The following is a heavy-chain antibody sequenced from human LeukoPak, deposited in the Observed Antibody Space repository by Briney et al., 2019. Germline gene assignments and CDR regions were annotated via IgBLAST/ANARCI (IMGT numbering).Heavy chain of an antibody. CDR2: TYYRSKWYN. D-gene: IGHD3-3*01. CDR1: GDRVSSNSAA. Sequence: SQTLPLTCAISGDRVSSNSAAWNWIRQSPSRGLEWLGRTYYRSKWYNDYAVSVKSRTTINPDTSKNQFSLQLNSVTPEDTAVYYCARSGVVDMVPFDHWGQGTLVTVSS. J-gene: IGHJ4*02. CDR3: ARSGVVDMVPFDH. V-gene: IGHV6-1*01.